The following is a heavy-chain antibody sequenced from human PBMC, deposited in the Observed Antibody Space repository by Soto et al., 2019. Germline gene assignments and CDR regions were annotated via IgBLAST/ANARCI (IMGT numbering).Heavy chain of an antibody. Sequence: SETLSLTCTVSGGSISSGDYYWSWIRQPPGKGLEWIGYIYYSGSTYYNPSLKSRVTISVDTSKNQFSLKLSSVTAADTAVYYCAKFLRGVGNYYGMDVWGQGTTVTVSS. CDR2: IYYSGST. V-gene: IGHV4-30-4*01. J-gene: IGHJ6*02. CDR1: GGSISSGDYY. D-gene: IGHD3-10*01. CDR3: AKFLRGVGNYYGMDV.